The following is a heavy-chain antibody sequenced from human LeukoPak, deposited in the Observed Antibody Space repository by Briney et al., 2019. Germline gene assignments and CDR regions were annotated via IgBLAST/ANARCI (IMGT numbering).Heavy chain of an antibody. J-gene: IGHJ4*02. CDR2: INHSGST. Sequence: SEILSLTCAVYGGSFSGYYWSWIRQPPGKGLEWIGEINHSGSTNYNPSLKSRVTISVDTSKNQFSLKLSSVTAADTAVYYCARGPSSGYYYWGQGTLVTVSS. CDR1: GGSFSGYY. D-gene: IGHD3-22*01. V-gene: IGHV4-34*01. CDR3: ARGPSSGYYY.